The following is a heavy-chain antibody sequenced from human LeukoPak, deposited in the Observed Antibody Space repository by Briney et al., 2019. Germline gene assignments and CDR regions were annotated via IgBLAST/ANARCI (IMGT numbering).Heavy chain of an antibody. Sequence: SETLSLTCTVSGGSISSSSYYWGWIGQPPGKGLEWIGSIYYSGSTYYNPSLKSRVTISVDTSKNQFSLKLSSVTAADTAVYYCARRSSGWYYFDYWGQGTLVTVSS. V-gene: IGHV4-39*01. J-gene: IGHJ4*02. CDR3: ARRSSGWYYFDY. D-gene: IGHD6-19*01. CDR1: GGSISSSSYY. CDR2: IYYSGST.